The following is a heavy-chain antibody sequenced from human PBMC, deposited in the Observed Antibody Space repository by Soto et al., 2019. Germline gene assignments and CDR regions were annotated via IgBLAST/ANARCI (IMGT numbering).Heavy chain of an antibody. CDR1: GFTFDNDG. CDR3: AKDEDYEGDHTCFDY. V-gene: IGHV3-23*01. D-gene: IGHD3-16*01. Sequence: GGSLCLSCVASGFTFDNDGIAWGRQAPGRGLEWGSGSSGTGVTTYYAESVKGRFTISRDKSKNKLYLELNNLGAADTALYYFAKDEDYEGDHTCFDYWGQGVLVTVSS. CDR2: SSGTGVTT. J-gene: IGHJ4*02.